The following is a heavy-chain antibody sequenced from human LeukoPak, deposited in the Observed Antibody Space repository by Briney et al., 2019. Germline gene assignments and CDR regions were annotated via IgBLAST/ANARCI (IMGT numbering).Heavy chain of an antibody. CDR3: ARGGPPGYYYDYYMDV. J-gene: IGHJ6*03. CDR2: IYYSGST. V-gene: IGHV4-59*01. Sequence: SETLSLTCTVSGGSISSYYWGFIRQPPGKGLEWIGYIYYSGSTNFNPSLKSRVTISVDTSKNQFSLKMSSVTAADTAVYFCARGGPPGYYYDYYMDVWGKGTTVTISS. CDR1: GGSISSYY.